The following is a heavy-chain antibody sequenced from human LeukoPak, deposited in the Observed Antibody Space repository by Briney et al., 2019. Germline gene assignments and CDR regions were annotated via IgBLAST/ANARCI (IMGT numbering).Heavy chain of an antibody. D-gene: IGHD4-11*01. CDR2: ISSSSSYI. V-gene: IGHV3-21*01. CDR1: GFTFSSYS. J-gene: IGHJ4*02. Sequence: NAGGSLRLSCAASGFTFSSYSMNWVRQAPGKGLEWVSSISSSSSYIYYADSVKGRFTISRDNAKNTLYLQMNSLRAEDTAVYYCASGSNDHWGFDYWGQGTLVTVSS. CDR3: ASGSNDHWGFDY.